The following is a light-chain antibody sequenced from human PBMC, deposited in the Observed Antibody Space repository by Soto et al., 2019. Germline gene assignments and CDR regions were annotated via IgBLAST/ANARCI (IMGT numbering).Light chain of an antibody. CDR2: GAS. V-gene: IGKV3-20*01. J-gene: IGKJ1*01. Sequence: EIVLTQSPGTLSLSPGERATLSCRSSQSVSRSYSAWYPQKPGQAPRXXIYGASSRETGIPERFSGSGAGTEFTRTISRLEPEDVEVDYCQQYGTSPWTFGQGTKVDIK. CDR1: QSVSRSY. CDR3: QQYGTSPWT.